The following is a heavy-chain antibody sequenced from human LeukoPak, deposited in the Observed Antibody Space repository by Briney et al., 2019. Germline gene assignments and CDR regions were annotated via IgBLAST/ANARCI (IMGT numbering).Heavy chain of an antibody. V-gene: IGHV3-23*01. D-gene: IGHD6-13*01. CDR1: GFTFRSYA. CDR3: AKDLIAAVHGALDI. Sequence: GGSLRLSCAASGFTFRSYAMSWVRQVPGKGLEWVSAISGSGDSTYYADSVKGRFTISRDNSKNTLYLQMNSLRAEDTAVYHCAKDLIAAVHGALDIWGQGTMVTVSS. J-gene: IGHJ3*02. CDR2: ISGSGDST.